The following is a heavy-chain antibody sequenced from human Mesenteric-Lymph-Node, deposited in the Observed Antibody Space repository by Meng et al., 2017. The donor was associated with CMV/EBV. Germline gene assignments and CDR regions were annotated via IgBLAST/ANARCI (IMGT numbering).Heavy chain of an antibody. Sequence: GESLKISCAASGFTFSSYGMHWVRQAPGKGLEWVAFIRYDGSNKYYADSVKGRFTISRDNSKNTLYLQMNSLRAEDTAVYYCARGDLLTSDCSSTSCSSPYYYYGMDVWGQGTTVTVSS. D-gene: IGHD2-2*01. J-gene: IGHJ6*02. V-gene: IGHV3-30*02. CDR3: ARGDLLTSDCSSTSCSSPYYYYGMDV. CDR2: IRYDGSNK. CDR1: GFTFSSYG.